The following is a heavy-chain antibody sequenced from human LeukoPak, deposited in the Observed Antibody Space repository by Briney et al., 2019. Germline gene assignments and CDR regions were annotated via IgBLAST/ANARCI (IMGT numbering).Heavy chain of an antibody. CDR2: INTDGSST. V-gene: IGHV3-74*01. CDR1: GFTFSSYW. CDR3: ARQSYDSSGYFNWFDP. D-gene: IGHD3-22*01. Sequence: SGGSLRLSCAASGFTFSSYWMHWVRQAPGKGLVWVSRINTDGSSTSYADSVKGRFTISRDNAKNTLYLQMNSLRAEGTAVYYCARQSYDSSGYFNWFDPWGQGTLVTVSS. J-gene: IGHJ5*02.